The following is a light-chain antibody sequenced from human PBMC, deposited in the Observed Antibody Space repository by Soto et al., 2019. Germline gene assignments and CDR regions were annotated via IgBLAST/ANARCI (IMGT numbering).Light chain of an antibody. J-gene: IGKJ4*01. CDR1: QSVSSN. Sequence: EIVMTQSPATLSVSPGERATLSCRASQSVSSNLAWYQQKPGQAPRLLIYDASNRATGIPARFSGSGSGTDFTLTISSLEPEDFAVYYCQQRTNWSSVTFGGGTKVDIK. CDR3: QQRTNWSSVT. V-gene: IGKV3-11*01. CDR2: DAS.